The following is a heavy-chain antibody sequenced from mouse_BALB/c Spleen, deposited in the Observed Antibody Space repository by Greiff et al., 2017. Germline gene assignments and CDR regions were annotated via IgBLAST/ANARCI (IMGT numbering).Heavy chain of an antibody. Sequence: EVKVEESGGGLVKPGGSLKLSCAASGFAFSSYDMSWVRQTPEKRLEWVAYISSGGGSTYYPDTVKGRFTISRDNAKNTLYLQMSSLKSEDTAMYYCARHSLLRTWFAYWGQGTLVTVSA. J-gene: IGHJ3*01. CDR3: ARHSLLRTWFAY. CDR2: ISSGGGST. CDR1: GFAFSSYD. V-gene: IGHV5-12-1*01. D-gene: IGHD1-2*01.